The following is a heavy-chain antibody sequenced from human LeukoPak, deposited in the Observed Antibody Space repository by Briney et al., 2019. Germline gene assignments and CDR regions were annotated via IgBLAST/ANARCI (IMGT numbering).Heavy chain of an antibody. V-gene: IGHV4-34*01. CDR1: GGSFSGYY. CDR3: AMLDDYVWGSYRYTRGSFDY. J-gene: IGHJ4*02. D-gene: IGHD3-16*02. CDR2: INHSGST. Sequence: SETLSLTCAVYGGSFSGYYWSWIRQPPGKGLEWIGEINHSGSTNYNPSLKSRVTISVDTSKNQFSLKLSSVTAADTAVYYCAMLDDYVWGSYRYTRGSFDYWGQGTLVTVSS.